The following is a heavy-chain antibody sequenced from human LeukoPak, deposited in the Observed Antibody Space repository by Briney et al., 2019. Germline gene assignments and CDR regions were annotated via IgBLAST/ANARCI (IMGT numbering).Heavy chain of an antibody. CDR1: GATFSKNA. CDR3: ARIQAVGVPVAIDAYYSYGMDV. CDR2: FIPNVGIP. V-gene: IGHV1-69*04. J-gene: IGHJ6*02. Sequence: GASVKVSCKASGATFSKNAISWVRQAPGQGLEWMGRFIPNVGIPTCAQKFQGRITIIADTSTNTAYMELSSLTSEDTAVYYCARIQAVGVPVAIDAYYSYGMDVWGQGTTVTVS. D-gene: IGHD2-2*02.